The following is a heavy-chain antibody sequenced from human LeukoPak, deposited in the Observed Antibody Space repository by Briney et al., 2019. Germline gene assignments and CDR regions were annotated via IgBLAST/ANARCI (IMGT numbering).Heavy chain of an antibody. CDR1: GYTFISYG. Sequence: GASVKVSCKASGYTFISYGISWVRQAPGQGLEWMGWISAYNGNTNHAQKLQGRVTMTTDTSTSTAYMELRSLRSDDTAVYYCARHPQWELLLEGVFDIWGQGTMVTVSS. CDR2: ISAYNGNT. D-gene: IGHD1-26*01. CDR3: ARHPQWELLLEGVFDI. J-gene: IGHJ3*02. V-gene: IGHV1-18*01.